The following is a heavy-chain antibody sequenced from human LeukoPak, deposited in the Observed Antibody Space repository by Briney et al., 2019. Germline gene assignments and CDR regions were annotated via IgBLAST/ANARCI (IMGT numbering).Heavy chain of an antibody. CDR2: ISSSSSTI. D-gene: IGHD6-13*01. V-gene: IGHV3-48*02. Sequence: GGSLRLSCAASGFTFSSYSMNWVRQAPGKGLEWVSYISSSSSTIYYADSVKGRFTISRDNAKNSLYLQMNSLRDEDTAVYYCARTPTYSSSWYDDYWGQGTLVTVSS. CDR1: GFTFSSYS. CDR3: ARTPTYSSSWYDDY. J-gene: IGHJ4*02.